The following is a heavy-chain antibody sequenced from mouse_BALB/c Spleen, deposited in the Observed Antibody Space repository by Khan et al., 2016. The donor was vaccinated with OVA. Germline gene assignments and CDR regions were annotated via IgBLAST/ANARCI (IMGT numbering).Heavy chain of an antibody. CDR3: SRRGLRWYFDY. CDR2: INPSTGYT. D-gene: IGHD1-1*01. V-gene: IGHV1-7*01. CDR1: GYTFINYW. Sequence: QVQLQQSGAELAKPGASVKMSCKASGYTFINYWILWVKQRPGQGLEWIGYINPSTGYTEYNQNFKDKATLTADKSSSTAYMQLSSLTSEDSSDYYCSRRGLRWYFDYWAQGTTLTVSS. J-gene: IGHJ2*01.